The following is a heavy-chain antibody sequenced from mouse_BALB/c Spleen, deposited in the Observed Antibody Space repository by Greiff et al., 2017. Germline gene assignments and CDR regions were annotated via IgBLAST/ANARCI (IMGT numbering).Heavy chain of an antibody. CDR3: ARVYKPGYSSWFAY. CDR2: INPSSGYT. CDR1: GYTFTSYT. J-gene: IGHJ3*01. Sequence: QVQLQQSAAELVRPGASVKMSCKASGYTFTSYTMHWVKQRPGQGLEWIGYINPSSGYTEYNQKFKDKTTLTADKSSSTAYMQLSSLTSEDSAVYYFARVYKPGYSSWFAYWGQGTLVTVSA. D-gene: IGHD2-3*01. V-gene: IGHV1-4*02.